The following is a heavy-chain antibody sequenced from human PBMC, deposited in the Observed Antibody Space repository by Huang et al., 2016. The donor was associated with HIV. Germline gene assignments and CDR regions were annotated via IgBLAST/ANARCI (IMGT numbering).Heavy chain of an antibody. V-gene: IGHV1-69*13. D-gene: IGHD5-18*01. CDR1: GGTFSNYA. J-gene: IGHJ4*02. CDR2: CIPIFGTE. Sequence: QVQLVQSGAEVKKPGSSVKVSCKASGGTFSNYAISWVRQAPGQGLEWRGWCIPIFGTENSAQKFHGRVTITADESTSTAYMELSSLRSEDTAVYYCARGPTAMVLDYFDYWGQGTLVTVSS. CDR3: ARGPTAMVLDYFDY.